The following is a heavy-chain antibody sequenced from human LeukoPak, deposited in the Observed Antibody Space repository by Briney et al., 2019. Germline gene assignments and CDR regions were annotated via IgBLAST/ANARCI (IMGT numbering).Heavy chain of an antibody. V-gene: IGHV1-46*01. Sequence: ASVTVSCKASGYTFTSYYMHWVRQAPGQGLEWMGIINPSGGSTSFAQKFQGRVTMTRDTSTSTVYMELSSLRSEDTAVYYCARDPSRSGAFDIWGQGTMVTVSS. CDR2: INPSGGST. CDR1: GYTFTSYY. CDR3: ARDPSRSGAFDI. J-gene: IGHJ3*02.